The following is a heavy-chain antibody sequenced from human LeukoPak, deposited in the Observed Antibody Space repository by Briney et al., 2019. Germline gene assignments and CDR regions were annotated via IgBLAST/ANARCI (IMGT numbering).Heavy chain of an antibody. CDR1: GGSFSGYF. V-gene: IGHV4-34*01. CDR3: ARSTSLHLWKRVDY. CDR2: INHSGST. D-gene: IGHD3-16*02. J-gene: IGHJ4*02. Sequence: SETLSLTCVVYGGSFSGYFWSWIRQPPGKGLEWIGEINHSGSTKYNPSLKSRVTISVDMSKNKFSLKLSSVTAADTAVYYCARSTSLHLWKRVDYWGQGTLVTVSS.